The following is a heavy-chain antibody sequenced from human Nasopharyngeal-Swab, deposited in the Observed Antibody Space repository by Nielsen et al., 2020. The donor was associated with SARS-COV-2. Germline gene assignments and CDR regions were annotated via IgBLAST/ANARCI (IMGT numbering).Heavy chain of an antibody. V-gene: IGHV3-11*01. D-gene: IGHD6-19*01. CDR2: ISSSGSTI. J-gene: IGHJ4*02. Sequence: WIRQPPGKGLEWVSYISSSGSTIYYADSVKGRFTISRDNAKNSLYLQMNSLRAEDTAVYYCARGPWLTPYYFDYWGQGTLATVSS. CDR3: ARGPWLTPYYFDY.